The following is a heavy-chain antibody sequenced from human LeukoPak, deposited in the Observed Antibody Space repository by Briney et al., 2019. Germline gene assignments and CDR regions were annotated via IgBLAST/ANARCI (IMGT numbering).Heavy chain of an antibody. D-gene: IGHD6-19*01. CDR1: GGSISSYY. Sequence: SETLSLTCTVSGGSISSYYWSWIRQPPGKGLEWIGYIYYSGSTNYNPSLRSRVTISVDTSKNQFSLKLSSVTAADTAVYYCARLSPIAVAGTFNYYYYYYMDVWGKGTTVTISS. V-gene: IGHV4-59*12. CDR2: IYYSGST. CDR3: ARLSPIAVAGTFNYYYYYYMDV. J-gene: IGHJ6*03.